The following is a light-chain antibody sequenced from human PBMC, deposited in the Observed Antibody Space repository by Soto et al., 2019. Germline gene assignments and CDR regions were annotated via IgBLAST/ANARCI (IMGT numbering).Light chain of an antibody. Sequence: QSALTQPASVSGSPGQSITISCTGTSSDVGGYNYVSWYQQHPGKAPKLMIYDVSNRPSGVSNRLSGSKSGNTASLTISGIQAEDEADYYCSSYTSSSTGVFGGGTKLTVL. J-gene: IGLJ3*02. V-gene: IGLV2-14*01. CDR1: SSDVGGYNY. CDR3: SSYTSSSTGV. CDR2: DVS.